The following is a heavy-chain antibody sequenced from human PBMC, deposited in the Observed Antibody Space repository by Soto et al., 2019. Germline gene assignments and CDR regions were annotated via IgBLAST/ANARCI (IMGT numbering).Heavy chain of an antibody. CDR2: IYYSGST. CDR3: ARFAIAAAGTWSY. V-gene: IGHV4-39*01. J-gene: IGHJ4*02. CDR1: GGSISSSSYY. D-gene: IGHD6-13*01. Sequence: PSENLSLTCTVSGGSISSSSYYWGWIRQPPGKVLEWIGSIYYSGSTYYNPSLKSRVTISVDTSKNQFFLKLSSVTAADTAVYYCARFAIAAAGTWSYWGQGTLVSVSS.